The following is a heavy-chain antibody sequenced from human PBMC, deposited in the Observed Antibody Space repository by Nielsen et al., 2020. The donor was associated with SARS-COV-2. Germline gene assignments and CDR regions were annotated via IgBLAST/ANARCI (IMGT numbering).Heavy chain of an antibody. J-gene: IGHJ3*02. CDR3: AREHTYGGNSDGAFDI. V-gene: IGHV3-13*04. D-gene: IGHD4-23*01. CDR1: GFAFSTYD. CDR2: IDTAGNT. Sequence: GGSLRLSCAASGFAFSTYDIHWVRQTTGKSLEWVSAIDTAGNTYYPDSVRGRFTISRENARNSVYLQVNSLRAGDTAVYYCAREHTYGGNSDGAFDIWGQGTMVTVSS.